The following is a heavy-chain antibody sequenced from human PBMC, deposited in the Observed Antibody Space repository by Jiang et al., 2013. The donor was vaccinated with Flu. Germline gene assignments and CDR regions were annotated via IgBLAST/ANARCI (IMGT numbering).Heavy chain of an antibody. V-gene: IGHV1-3*01. CDR2: IHPGNGNT. CDR1: GYTFTKFT. J-gene: IGHJ4*02. D-gene: IGHD1/OR15-1a*01. Sequence: PGASVEVSCKTSGYTFTKFTMHWVRQAPGQRLEWMGWIHPGNGNTKYSQKFQGRVTITSDTSASTVYMELSGLRSEDTAVYFCARDDGTTWLQDSWGQGTLVTVSS. CDR3: ARDDGTTWLQDS.